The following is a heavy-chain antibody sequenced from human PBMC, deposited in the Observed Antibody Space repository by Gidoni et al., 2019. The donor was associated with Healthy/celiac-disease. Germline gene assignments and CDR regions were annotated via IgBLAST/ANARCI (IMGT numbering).Heavy chain of an antibody. CDR3: ARDEGLGGQNIVIAPGAFDI. CDR2: IWYDGSNK. J-gene: IGHJ3*02. D-gene: IGHD3-16*02. CDR1: GFTFRSYG. Sequence: QVQLVESGGGVVQPGRSLRLSCAASGFTFRSYGMPWVRQAPGKGLEWVAVIWYDGSNKYYADSVKGRFTISRDNSKNTLYLQMNSLRAEDTAVYYCARDEGLGGQNIVIAPGAFDIWGQGTMVTVSS. V-gene: IGHV3-33*01.